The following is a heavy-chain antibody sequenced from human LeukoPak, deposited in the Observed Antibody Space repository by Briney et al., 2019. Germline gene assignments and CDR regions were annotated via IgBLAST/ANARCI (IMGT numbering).Heavy chain of an antibody. CDR1: GYTFTSYD. D-gene: IGHD6-13*01. CDR3: ARDGSSWYLSNWFDP. CDR2: MNPNSGGT. V-gene: IGHV1-2*02. J-gene: IGHJ5*02. Sequence: ASVKVSCKASGYTFTSYDINWVRQATGQGLEWMGWMNPNSGGTNYAQKFQGRVTMTRDTSISTAYMELSRLRSDDTAVYYCARDGSSWYLSNWFDPWGQGTLVTVSS.